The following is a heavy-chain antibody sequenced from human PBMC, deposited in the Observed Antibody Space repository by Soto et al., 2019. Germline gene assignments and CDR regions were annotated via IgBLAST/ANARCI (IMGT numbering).Heavy chain of an antibody. CDR2: IYYSGST. J-gene: IGHJ6*02. CDR3: ARDSYYYDSSGSRMDV. Sequence: SETLSLTCTVSGGSISSGDYYWSWIRQPLGKGLEWIGYIYYSGSTYYNPSLKSRVTISVDTSKNQFSLKLSSVTAADTAVYYCARDSYYYDSSGSRMDVWGQGTTVTVSS. CDR1: GGSISSGDYY. V-gene: IGHV4-30-4*01. D-gene: IGHD3-22*01.